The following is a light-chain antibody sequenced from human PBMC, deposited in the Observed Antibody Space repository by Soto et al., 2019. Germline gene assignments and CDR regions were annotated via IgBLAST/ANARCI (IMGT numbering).Light chain of an antibody. Sequence: QSVLTQPPSVSGAPGQRVTISCTGSSSNIGAGYDVHWYQQLPGTAPQLLMYGNVYRPSGVPDRFSGSRSDTSVSLAITGLQTEDEADYYCQTYDNSLSAWVFGGGTQLTVL. V-gene: IGLV1-40*01. J-gene: IGLJ3*02. CDR2: GNV. CDR1: SSNIGAGYD. CDR3: QTYDNSLSAWV.